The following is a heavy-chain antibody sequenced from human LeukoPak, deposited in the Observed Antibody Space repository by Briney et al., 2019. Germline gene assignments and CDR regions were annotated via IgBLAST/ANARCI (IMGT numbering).Heavy chain of an antibody. Sequence: PGGSLRLSCAASGFTFSSYSMNWVRQAPGKGLEWVSAISGSGGSTYYADSVKGRFTISRDNSKNTLYLQMNSLRAEDTAVYYCAKPTAPGVVVPAPFDYWGQGTLVTVSS. CDR1: GFTFSSYS. CDR2: ISGSGGST. J-gene: IGHJ4*02. CDR3: AKPTAPGVVVPAPFDY. V-gene: IGHV3-23*01. D-gene: IGHD2-2*01.